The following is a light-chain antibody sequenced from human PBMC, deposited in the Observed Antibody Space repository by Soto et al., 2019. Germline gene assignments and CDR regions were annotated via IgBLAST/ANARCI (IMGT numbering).Light chain of an antibody. V-gene: IGKV3-15*01. J-gene: IGKJ1*01. CDR1: QSVSSN. CDR2: GAS. CDR3: QQYYNWPRT. Sequence: EIVLTQSPGTLSLSPGERATLSCRASQSVSSNLARYQHKPGQAPRLLVYGASTRASGIPDRFSGSGSGTEFTLSISSLQSEDFAVYYCQQYYNWPRTFGQGTKVDIK.